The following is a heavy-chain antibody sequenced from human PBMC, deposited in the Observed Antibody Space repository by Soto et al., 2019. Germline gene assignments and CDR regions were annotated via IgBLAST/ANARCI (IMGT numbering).Heavy chain of an antibody. D-gene: IGHD5-12*01. CDR3: ARAQDGYRFDY. J-gene: IGHJ4*02. V-gene: IGHV4-59*01. Sequence: SETLSLTCTVSGGSIRRYYWSWIRQPPGKGLEWIGYLYNAGSTIYNPSLKSRVTISVDMSQNQFSLNLNYVTAADTAVYYCARAQDGYRFDYWGQGTLVTVS. CDR1: GGSIRRYY. CDR2: LYNAGST.